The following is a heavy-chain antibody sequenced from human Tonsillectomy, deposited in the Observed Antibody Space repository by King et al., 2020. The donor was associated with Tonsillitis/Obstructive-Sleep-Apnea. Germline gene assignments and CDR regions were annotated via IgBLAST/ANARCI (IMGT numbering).Heavy chain of an antibody. CDR3: ASSSPEYMDV. J-gene: IGHJ6*03. D-gene: IGHD2-15*01. CDR1: GVSFSGYY. CDR2: INHSGST. V-gene: IGHV4-34*01. Sequence: VQLQQWGAGLLKPSEILSLTCAVYGVSFSGYYWSWIRQPPGKGLEWIGEINHSGSTNYNPSLKSRVTISVDTSKNQFSLKLSSVTAADTAVYYCASSSPEYMDVWGKGTTVTVSS.